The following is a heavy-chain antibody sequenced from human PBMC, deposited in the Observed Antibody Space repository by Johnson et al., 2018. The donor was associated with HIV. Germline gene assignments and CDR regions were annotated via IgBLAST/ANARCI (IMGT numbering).Heavy chain of an antibody. D-gene: IGHD1-26*01. Sequence: QVQLVESGGGVVQPGRSLRLSCAASGFTFSSYAMHWVRQAPGKGLEWVAVISYDGSNKYYADSVKGRFTISRDNSKNTLYLQMNSLRAEDTAVYYCAGRELDAFDIRGQGTMVTVSS. V-gene: IGHV3-30*04. J-gene: IGHJ3*02. CDR2: ISYDGSNK. CDR3: AGRELDAFDI. CDR1: GFTFSSYA.